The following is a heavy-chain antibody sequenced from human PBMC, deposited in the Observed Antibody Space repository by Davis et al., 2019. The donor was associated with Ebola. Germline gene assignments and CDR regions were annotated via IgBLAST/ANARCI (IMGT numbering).Heavy chain of an antibody. CDR3: ARDRIGAMVASNLPYHYYGMDV. D-gene: IGHD2-15*01. J-gene: IGHJ6*02. Sequence: AASVKVSCKASGYTFTSYGITWVRQAPGQGLEWMGWINPHNGNTNYAQSVQGRVTMTTDTSTTTAYMEVGSLRSDDTAVYYCARDRIGAMVASNLPYHYYGMDVWGQGTTVTVSS. CDR1: GYTFTSYG. CDR2: INPHNGNT. V-gene: IGHV1-18*04.